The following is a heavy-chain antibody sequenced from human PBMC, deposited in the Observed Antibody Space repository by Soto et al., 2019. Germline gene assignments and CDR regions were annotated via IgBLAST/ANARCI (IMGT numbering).Heavy chain of an antibody. CDR1: GGTFSSYA. CDR2: IIPIFGTA. Sequence: QVQLVQSGAEVKKPGSSVKVSCKASGGTFSSYAISWVRQAPGQGLEWMGGIIPIFGTANYAQKFQGRVTITADKSTSPAYMELSSLRSEDTAVYYCARGRKRITMIVDAFDIWGQGTMVTVSS. V-gene: IGHV1-69*06. J-gene: IGHJ3*02. D-gene: IGHD3-22*01. CDR3: ARGRKRITMIVDAFDI.